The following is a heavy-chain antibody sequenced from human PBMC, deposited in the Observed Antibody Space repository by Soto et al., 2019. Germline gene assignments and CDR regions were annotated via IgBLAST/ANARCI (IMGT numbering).Heavy chain of an antibody. D-gene: IGHD3-10*01. CDR2: ISSDGNNK. J-gene: IGHJ4*02. CDR3: AKDKGVTSLDY. V-gene: IGHV3-30*18. CDR1: GLNFRAAG. Sequence: QVQLVESGGGVVQPGRSLRLSCAASGLNFRAAGMHWVRQTPGKGLEWVAFISSDGNNKYYGDSVKGRFSISRDDSMNSLYPQMNTLRAEDSAVYYCAKDKGVTSLDYWGQGTLVTVSS.